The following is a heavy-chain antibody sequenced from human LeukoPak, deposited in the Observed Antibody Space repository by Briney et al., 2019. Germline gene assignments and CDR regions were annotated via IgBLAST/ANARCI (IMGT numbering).Heavy chain of an antibody. D-gene: IGHD6-13*01. CDR1: GGSISSYY. V-gene: IGHV4-59*08. Sequence: SETLSLTCTVSGGSISSYYWSWIRQPPGKGLEWIRYIYYSGSTNYNPSLKSRVTISVDTSKNQFSLKLSSVTAADTAVYYCARSTVRSSSWYGDFDYWGQGTLVTVSS. CDR3: ARSTVRSSSWYGDFDY. CDR2: IYYSGST. J-gene: IGHJ4*02.